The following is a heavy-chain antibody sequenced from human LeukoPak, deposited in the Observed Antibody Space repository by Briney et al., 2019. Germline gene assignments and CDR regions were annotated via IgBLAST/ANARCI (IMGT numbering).Heavy chain of an antibody. J-gene: IGHJ5*02. V-gene: IGHV1-2*02. Sequence: GASVKVSCKASGYTFTGYYMHWVRQAPGQGLEWMGWINPNSGGTNYAQKFQGRVTMTRDTSISTAYMELSRLRSDDTAVYYCARVAYDILVHNWFDPWGQGTLVTVSS. CDR1: GYTFTGYY. CDR3: ARVAYDILVHNWFDP. CDR2: INPNSGGT. D-gene: IGHD3-9*01.